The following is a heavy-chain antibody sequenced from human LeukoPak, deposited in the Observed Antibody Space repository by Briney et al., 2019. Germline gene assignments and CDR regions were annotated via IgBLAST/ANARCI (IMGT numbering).Heavy chain of an antibody. Sequence: SETLSLTCAVYGGSFSGYYWSWIRQPPGKGLEWIGEINHSGSTNYNPSLKSRVTISVDTSKNQFSLKLSSVTAADTAVYYCARGGSYDPFDYYYYMDVWGKGTTVTVSS. D-gene: IGHD1-26*01. V-gene: IGHV4-34*01. CDR2: INHSGST. CDR3: ARGGSYDPFDYYYYMDV. J-gene: IGHJ6*03. CDR1: GGSFSGYY.